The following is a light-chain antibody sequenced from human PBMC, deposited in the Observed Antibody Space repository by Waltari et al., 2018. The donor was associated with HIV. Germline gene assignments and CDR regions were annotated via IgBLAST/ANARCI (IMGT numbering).Light chain of an antibody. CDR3: QQYNDWPS. J-gene: IGKJ3*01. Sequence: EIVMTQSPATLSVSPGESATPSCRASQRVTSNIDWYQHKPGQAPRLLIYGASTRATGTPARFSGSGSGTYFTLTISSLQSEDFAFYYWQQYNDWPSFGPGTKVDIK. CDR1: QRVTSN. V-gene: IGKV3-15*01. CDR2: GAS.